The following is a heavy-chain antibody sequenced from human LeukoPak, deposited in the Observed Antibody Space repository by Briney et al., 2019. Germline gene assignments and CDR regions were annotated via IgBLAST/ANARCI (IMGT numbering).Heavy chain of an antibody. CDR3: ARERLLYGYMDV. CDR1: GFTVSSNY. J-gene: IGHJ6*03. D-gene: IGHD1-26*01. Sequence: PGGSLRLSCAASGFTVSSNYLSWVRQAPGKGLEWVSVIYSGGSTYYADSVKGRFAISRDNSKNTLYLQINSLRAEDTAIYYCARERLLYGYMDVWGKGTTVTISS. V-gene: IGHV3-66*01. CDR2: IYSGGST.